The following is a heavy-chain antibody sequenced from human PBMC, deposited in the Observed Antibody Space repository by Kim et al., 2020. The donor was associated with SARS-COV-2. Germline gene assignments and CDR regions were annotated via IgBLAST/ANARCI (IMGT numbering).Heavy chain of an antibody. V-gene: IGHV1-18*04. CDR1: GYTFTSYG. CDR2: ISAYNGNT. J-gene: IGHJ4*02. Sequence: ASVKVSCKASGYTFTSYGISWVRQAPGQGLEWMGWISAYNGNTNYAQKLQGRVTMTTDTSTSTAYMELRSLRSDDTAVYYCARDYYGSGSYYDGVYWGQGTLVTVSS. D-gene: IGHD3-10*01. CDR3: ARDYYGSGSYYDGVY.